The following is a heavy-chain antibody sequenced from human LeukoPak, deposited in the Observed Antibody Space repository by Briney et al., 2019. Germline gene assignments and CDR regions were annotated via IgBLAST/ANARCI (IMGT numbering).Heavy chain of an antibody. Sequence: PSETLSLTCAVYGGSFSGYYWSWIRQPPGKGLEWIGYIYYSGSTYYNPSLKSRVTISVDTSKNQFSQRLISVTAADTAVYYCASTERGLTFDYWGQGTLVTVSS. V-gene: IGHV4-30-4*08. CDR1: GGSFSGYY. CDR2: IYYSGST. D-gene: IGHD3-9*01. CDR3: ASTERGLTFDY. J-gene: IGHJ4*02.